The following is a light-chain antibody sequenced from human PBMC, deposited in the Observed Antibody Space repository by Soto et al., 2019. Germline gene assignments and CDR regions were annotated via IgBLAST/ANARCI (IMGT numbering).Light chain of an antibody. CDR1: SSDVGSYNL. V-gene: IGLV2-23*01. CDR3: CSYAGSSTLYV. Sequence: QSALTQPASVSGSPGQSITISCTGTSSDVGSYNLVSWYQQHPGKATKLMIYEGNKRPSGVSNRFSGSKSGNTASLTISGLQAEDEADYYCCSYAGSSTLYVFGTGTKVTV. J-gene: IGLJ1*01. CDR2: EGN.